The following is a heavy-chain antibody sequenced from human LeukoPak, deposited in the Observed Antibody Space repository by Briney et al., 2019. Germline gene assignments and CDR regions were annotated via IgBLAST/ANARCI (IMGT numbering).Heavy chain of an antibody. CDR3: VHRQASSGYPHFDY. V-gene: IGHV2-5*01. J-gene: IGHJ4*02. CDR2: IYWHDDE. D-gene: IGHD3-22*01. CDR1: GLSLTTGVMG. Sequence: CGPTLVKPTQTLTLTCTFSGLSLTTGVMGVGWICQPPGKALEWLALIYWHDDERYSPSLKSRLTITKDTSNNQVVLTMTNMDPVDTATYYCVHRQASSGYPHFDYWGQGTLVTVSS.